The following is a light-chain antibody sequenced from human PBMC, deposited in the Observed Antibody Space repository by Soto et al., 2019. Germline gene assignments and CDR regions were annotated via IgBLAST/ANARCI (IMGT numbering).Light chain of an antibody. J-gene: IGKJ1*01. CDR1: QSVSNN. CDR3: QQYNTWWT. CDR2: GAS. Sequence: EIVMTQSPATLSVSPGERATVSCRASQSVSNNLAWYQKKPGQAPRLLIYGASTRATGIPARFSGSGSGTEFTLTISTLQSEDFAVYYCQQYNTWWTFGQGTRVEIK. V-gene: IGKV3-15*01.